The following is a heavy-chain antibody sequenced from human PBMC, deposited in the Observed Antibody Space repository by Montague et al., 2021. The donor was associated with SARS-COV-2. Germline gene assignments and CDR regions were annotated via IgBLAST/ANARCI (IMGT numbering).Heavy chain of an antibody. J-gene: IGHJ4*03. D-gene: IGHD2-8*01. Sequence: SETLSLTCAVYRGSVKSYYWTWIRQAPGKGLARIGEINHSGTTNYNPSLKSRVTMSIDASKRQFSLRLNSASAADTAVYFCARGRPVQGSTRHFESVSSGVLDLWGPGSLVIVS. CDR1: RGSVKSYY. V-gene: IGHV4-34*01. CDR2: INHSGTT. CDR3: ARGRPVQGSTRHFESVSSGVLDL.